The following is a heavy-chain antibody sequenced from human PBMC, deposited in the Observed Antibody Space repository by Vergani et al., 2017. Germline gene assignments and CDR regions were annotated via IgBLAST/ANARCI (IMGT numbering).Heavy chain of an antibody. CDR2: IDPSDSYA. V-gene: IGHV5-10-1*03. CDR1: GYSFTNYW. D-gene: IGHD1-20*01. J-gene: IGHJ3*02. CDR3: AADRSQGYNWNERAFDI. Sequence: EVQLVQSGAEVKKPGESLRISCKGSGYSFTNYWISWVRQMPGKGLEWMGRIDPSDSYAKYSPSFQGDITISADRSISTAYLQWSSLKASDTAMYYCAADRSQGYNWNERAFDIWGQGTMVTVSS.